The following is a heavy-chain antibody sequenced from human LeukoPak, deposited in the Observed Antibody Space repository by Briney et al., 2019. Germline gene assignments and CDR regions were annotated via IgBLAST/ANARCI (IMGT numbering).Heavy chain of an antibody. J-gene: IGHJ4*02. D-gene: IGHD6-6*01. Sequence: PSETLSLTCTVSGGPISSSSYYWGWIRQPPGKGLEWIGEINHSGSTNYNPSLKSRVTISVDTSKNQFSLKLSSVTAADTAVYYCARGVARSSKFHFSYYFDYWGQGTLVTVSS. CDR2: INHSGST. CDR3: ARGVARSSKFHFSYYFDY. CDR1: GGPISSSSYY. V-gene: IGHV4-39*07.